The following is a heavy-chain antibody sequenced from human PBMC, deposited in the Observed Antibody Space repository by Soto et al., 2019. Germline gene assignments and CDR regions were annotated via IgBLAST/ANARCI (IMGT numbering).Heavy chain of an antibody. V-gene: IGHV4-4*02. Sequence: QVQLQESGPGLVMPSGTLSLTCAVSGASISSSEWWNWVRQAPGKGVEWIGEISHSGTTIYNPSLKSRVTISVDVSKNHFSLNLTSVTAADTAVYYCARDYKAPNDAWAFDFWGQGTLVTVSS. J-gene: IGHJ4*02. CDR3: ARDYKAPNDAWAFDF. CDR2: ISHSGTT. CDR1: GASISSSEW. D-gene: IGHD3-16*01.